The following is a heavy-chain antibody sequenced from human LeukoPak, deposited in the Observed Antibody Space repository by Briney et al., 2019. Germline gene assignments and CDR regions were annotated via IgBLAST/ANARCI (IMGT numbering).Heavy chain of an antibody. D-gene: IGHD6-6*01. CDR1: GFTFSNYW. V-gene: IGHV3-74*01. CDR3: ARAHLSSSSTDYMEV. CDR2: INSDGSST. J-gene: IGHJ6*03. Sequence: GGSLRLSCAASGFTFSNYWMHWVRQAPGKGLVWVSRINSDGSSTSYADSVKGRFTISRDNSKNTLYLQMNSLRAEDTAVYYCARAHLSSSSTDYMEVWGKGTTVTVSS.